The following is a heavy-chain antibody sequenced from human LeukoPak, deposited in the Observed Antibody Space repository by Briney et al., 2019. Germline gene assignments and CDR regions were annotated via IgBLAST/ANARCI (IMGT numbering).Heavy chain of an antibody. Sequence: SVKVSCKASGGTFSGYAISWVRQAPGQGLEWMGGIIPVFGTANYAQKFQGRVTITADESTSTAYMELSSLRSEDTAVYYCARSFKEMALDAFDIWGQGTMVTVSS. D-gene: IGHD5-24*01. CDR2: IIPVFGTA. CDR1: GGTFSGYA. J-gene: IGHJ3*02. CDR3: ARSFKEMALDAFDI. V-gene: IGHV1-69*13.